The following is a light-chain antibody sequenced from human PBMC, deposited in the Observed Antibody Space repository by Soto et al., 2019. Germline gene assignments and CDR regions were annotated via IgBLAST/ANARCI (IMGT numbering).Light chain of an antibody. V-gene: IGLV2-14*01. J-gene: IGLJ1*01. Sequence: SALTQPASVSGSPGQSITISCTGTSSDVGYYNYVSWYQQHPGKAPKLMIYDVTNRPSGVSYRFSGSKSGNTASLTISGLQAEDEADYYCSSYTTSSTYVFGTGTKLTVL. CDR2: DVT. CDR3: SSYTTSSTYV. CDR1: SSDVGYYNY.